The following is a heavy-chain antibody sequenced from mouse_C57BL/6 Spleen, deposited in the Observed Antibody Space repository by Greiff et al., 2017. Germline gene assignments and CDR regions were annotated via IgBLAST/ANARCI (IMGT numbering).Heavy chain of an antibody. CDR3: AREGLLAY. CDR1: GFTFSSYT. CDR2: FSGGSGNT. V-gene: IGHV5-9*01. Sequence: EVKLVESGGGLVKPGGSLKLSCAASGFTFSSYTMPWVRQTPEKRLEWAATFSGGSGNTYYPDSVKGRFTISRDNAKNTLYLQMSRQRSEDTALYYCAREGLLAYWGQGTLVTVSA. D-gene: IGHD3-1*01. J-gene: IGHJ3*01.